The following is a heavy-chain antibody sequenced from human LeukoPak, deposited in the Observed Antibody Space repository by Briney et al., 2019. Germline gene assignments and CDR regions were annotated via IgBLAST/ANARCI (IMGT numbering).Heavy chain of an antibody. V-gene: IGHV6-1*01. CDR2: TFYRSKWYN. Sequence: SQTLSLTCAISGDNVTSNSAVWNRIRQSPSRGLEWLGRTFYRSKWYNDYAESVKSRITIKADTSKNQFSLKLSSVTAADTAVYYCARDHWAYPYIDEDVWGKGTTVTVSS. CDR3: ARDHWAYPYIDEDV. CDR1: GDNVTSNSAV. J-gene: IGHJ6*04. D-gene: IGHD3-16*01.